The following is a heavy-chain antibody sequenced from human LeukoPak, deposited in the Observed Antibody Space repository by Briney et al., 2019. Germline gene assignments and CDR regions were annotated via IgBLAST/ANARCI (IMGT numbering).Heavy chain of an antibody. CDR1: GFSLSNSA. Sequence: GGSLRLSCAASGFSLSNSAMSWVRQAPGKGLEWVSLIIASSGSTFYADSVKGWFTISRDNSKNTLYLQMNSLRAEDTAVYYCAKGAYDYIEMGYFDYWGQGTLVTVSS. CDR2: IIASSGST. D-gene: IGHD5-12*01. CDR3: AKGAYDYIEMGYFDY. V-gene: IGHV3-23*01. J-gene: IGHJ4*02.